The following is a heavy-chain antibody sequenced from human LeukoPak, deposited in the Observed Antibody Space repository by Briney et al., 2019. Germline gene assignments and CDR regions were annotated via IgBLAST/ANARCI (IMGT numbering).Heavy chain of an antibody. CDR2: INPNSGGT. Sequence: ASVKVSCKASGYTFTGYYMHWVRQAPGQGLEWMGWINPNSGGTNYAQMFQGRVTMTRDTSISTAYMELSRLRSDDTAVYYCATRDVVVAATEHDYWGQGTLVTVSS. D-gene: IGHD2-15*01. CDR1: GYTFTGYY. V-gene: IGHV1-2*02. J-gene: IGHJ4*02. CDR3: ATRDVVVAATEHDY.